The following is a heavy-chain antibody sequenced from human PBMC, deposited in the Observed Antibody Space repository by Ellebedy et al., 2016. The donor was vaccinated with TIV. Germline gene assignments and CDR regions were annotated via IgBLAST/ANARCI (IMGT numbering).Heavy chain of an antibody. J-gene: IGHJ3*01. CDR1: GFIFDDYA. CDR3: AKSIPPTSRGWDAFDV. V-gene: IGHV3-9*01. D-gene: IGHD3-10*01. Sequence: GGSLRLXCAASGFIFDDYAMHWVRQAPGKGLEWVSGISWNSGSIGYADSVEGRFTVSRDNAQNSLELQMNSLRAEDTAVYFCAKSIPPTSRGWDAFDVWGQGTLVIVSS. CDR2: ISWNSGSI.